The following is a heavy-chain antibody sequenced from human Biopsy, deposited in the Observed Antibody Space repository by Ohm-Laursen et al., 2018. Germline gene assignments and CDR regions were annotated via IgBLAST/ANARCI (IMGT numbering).Heavy chain of an antibody. D-gene: IGHD3-22*01. CDR1: GYTFTGYY. J-gene: IGHJ5*02. CDR3: TRGGYYYDSLAYYYWFDP. V-gene: IGHV1-2*02. CDR2: INAKTGDT. Sequence: SVKVSCKASGYTFTGYYIHWVRQAPGQGLEWMGWINAKTGDTNYAQKFQGRVTMTRDTSISTAYVDLSSLRSDDTAVYYCTRGGYYYDSLAYYYWFDPWGQGTLVTVSS.